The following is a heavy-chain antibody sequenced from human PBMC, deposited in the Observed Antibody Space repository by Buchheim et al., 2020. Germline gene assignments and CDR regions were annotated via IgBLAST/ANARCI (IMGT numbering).Heavy chain of an antibody. D-gene: IGHD3-3*01. V-gene: IGHV4-59*01. J-gene: IGHJ6*02. CDR3: ARSSYDFGRGRYYYYGMDV. CDR1: GGSISSYY. Sequence: QVQLQESGPGLVKRSETLSLTCTVSGGSISSYYWSWIRQPPGKGLEWIGYIHYSGSTNYNPSLKRRVTISVDTSKNQFSLKLSSVTAADTAVYYCARSSYDFGRGRYYYYGMDVWGQGTT. CDR2: IHYSGST.